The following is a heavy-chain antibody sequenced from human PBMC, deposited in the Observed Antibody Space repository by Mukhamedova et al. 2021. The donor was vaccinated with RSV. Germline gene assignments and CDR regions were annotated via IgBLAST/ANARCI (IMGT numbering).Heavy chain of an antibody. J-gene: IGHJ2*01. Sequence: NYAQKFQGRVTVTTDTSTSTAYMELRSLRSDDTAVYFCARGHDVSGFYGWYFDLWGRGTLVTVSS. D-gene: IGHD3-22*01. V-gene: IGHV1-18*01. CDR3: ARGHDVSGFYGWYFDL.